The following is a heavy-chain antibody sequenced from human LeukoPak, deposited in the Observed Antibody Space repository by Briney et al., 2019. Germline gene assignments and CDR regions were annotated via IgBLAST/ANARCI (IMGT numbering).Heavy chain of an antibody. CDR1: GFTFSGYW. V-gene: IGHV3-7*04. CDR2: MKQDGSEK. J-gene: IGHJ4*02. Sequence: GGSLRLSCAASGFTFSGYWMSWVRQAPGKALEWVASMKQDGSEKYYVDSVKGRFTISRDNAKNSLYLQMTSLRAEDTAVYYCARGLRYDYFDNWGQGTLVTVSS. CDR3: ARGLRYDYFDN. D-gene: IGHD4-17*01.